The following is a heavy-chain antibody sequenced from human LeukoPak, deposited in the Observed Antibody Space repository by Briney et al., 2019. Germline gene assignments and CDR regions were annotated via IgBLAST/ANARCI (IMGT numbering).Heavy chain of an antibody. D-gene: IGHD1-26*01. CDR1: GYTFTGYY. J-gene: IGHJ4*02. CDR3: ARGLGSTGKFDY. Sequence: ASVKVSCKASGYTFTGYYMHWVRQAPGQGLEWMGWINPNSGGTNYAQKFQGRVTMTRDTSISTAYMELSSLRSEDTAVYYCARGLGSTGKFDYWGQGTLVTVSS. CDR2: INPNSGGT. V-gene: IGHV1-2*02.